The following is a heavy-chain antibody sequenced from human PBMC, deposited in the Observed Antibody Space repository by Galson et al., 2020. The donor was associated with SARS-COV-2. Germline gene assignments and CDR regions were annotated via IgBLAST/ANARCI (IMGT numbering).Heavy chain of an antibody. CDR2: IGTAGDT. V-gene: IGHV3-13*01. D-gene: IGHD6-13*01. Sequence: GESLKISCAASGFTFSSYDMHWVRQATGKGLEWVSAIGTAGDTYYPGSVKGRFTISRENAKNSLYLQMNSLRAGDTAVYYCARGDAGSSWYPLSMYYYDMDVWGQGTTVTVSS. J-gene: IGHJ6*02. CDR1: GFTFSSYD. CDR3: ARGDAGSSWYPLSMYYYDMDV.